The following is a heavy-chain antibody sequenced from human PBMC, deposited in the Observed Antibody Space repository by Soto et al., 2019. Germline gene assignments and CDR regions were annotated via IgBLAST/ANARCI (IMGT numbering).Heavy chain of an antibody. V-gene: IGHV3-23*01. Sequence: GGSLRLSCAASGFTFSDYAMNWVRQAPGKGPEWVSGLGGTTSDTHYAAPVEGRFTVSRDNSKSTLFLQMNSLRAEDTAVYYCAKDKVDHNGVWDPFDRWGQGTMVTVSS. J-gene: IGHJ3*02. CDR2: LGGTTSDT. CDR3: AKDKVDHNGVWDPFDR. CDR1: GFTFSDYA. D-gene: IGHD2-8*01.